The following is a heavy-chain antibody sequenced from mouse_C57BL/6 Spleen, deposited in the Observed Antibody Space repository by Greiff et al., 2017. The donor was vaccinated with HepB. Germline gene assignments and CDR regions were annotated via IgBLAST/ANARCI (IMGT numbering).Heavy chain of an antibody. Sequence: QVQLKQSGPGLVQPSQSLSITCTVSGFSLTSYGVHWVRQSPGKGLEWLGVIWSGGSTYYNAAFISRLSISKDNSKSQVFFKMNSLQADDTAIYYCARGITTVVVDWYFDVWGTGTTVTVSS. CDR2: IWSGGST. V-gene: IGHV2-2*01. D-gene: IGHD1-1*01. CDR3: ARGITTVVVDWYFDV. J-gene: IGHJ1*03. CDR1: GFSLTSYG.